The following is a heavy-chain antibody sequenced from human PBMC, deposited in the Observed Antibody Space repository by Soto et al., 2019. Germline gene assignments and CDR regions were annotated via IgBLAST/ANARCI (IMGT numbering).Heavy chain of an antibody. Sequence: QVQLVQSGAEVKKPGASVKVSSKASAYTFTNYLMHWVRQAPGQRLEWMGWINAGNGNTRYSQKFQGRVTITRDTSASTAYMELSSLRSEDTAVYYCARGEEPYYDILTGYGDYWGQGTLVTVSS. J-gene: IGHJ4*02. CDR2: INAGNGNT. CDR3: ARGEEPYYDILTGYGDY. D-gene: IGHD3-9*01. CDR1: AYTFTNYL. V-gene: IGHV1-3*01.